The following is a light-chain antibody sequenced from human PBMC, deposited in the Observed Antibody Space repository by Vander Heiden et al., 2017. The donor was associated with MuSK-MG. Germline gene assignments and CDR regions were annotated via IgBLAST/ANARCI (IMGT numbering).Light chain of an antibody. V-gene: IGKV1-6*01. CDR2: DAS. CDR3: LQNYAYPWT. Sequence: SASVGDRVTITCRASQAIRNDLDWYQQKPGKTPKLLIYDASNLYSGVPLRFSGSGSGTDFTLTISSLQPEDFATYYCLQNYAYPWTFGQGTKVDIK. CDR1: QAIRND. J-gene: IGKJ1*01.